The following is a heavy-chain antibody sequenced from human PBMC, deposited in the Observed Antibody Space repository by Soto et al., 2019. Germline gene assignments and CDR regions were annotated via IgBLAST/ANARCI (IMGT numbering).Heavy chain of an antibody. CDR3: ARERNDDLLTGSVDY. CDR1: GGSISSDDYY. D-gene: IGHD3-9*01. V-gene: IGHV4-31*03. J-gene: IGHJ4*02. CDR2: IYYSGST. Sequence: QVQLQESGPGLVKPSQTLSLTCTVSGGSISSDDYYWSWIRQHPGRGLEWIGYIYYSGSTYYHPSLKSRVSMSVDTSKNQFSLNLSSVTAADTAVYYCARERNDDLLTGSVDYWGQGTLVTVSS.